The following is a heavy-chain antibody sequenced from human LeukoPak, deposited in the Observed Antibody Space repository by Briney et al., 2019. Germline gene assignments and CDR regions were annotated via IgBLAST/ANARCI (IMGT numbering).Heavy chain of an antibody. CDR1: GFTFSSYA. Sequence: PGGSLRLSCAASGFTFSSYAMSWVRQAPGKGLEWVSAISGSGGSTYYADSVKGRFTISRDNSKNTLYLQMNSLRAEDTAVYYCARDTGVVVGYFQHWGQGTLVTVSS. V-gene: IGHV3-23*01. D-gene: IGHD2-15*01. CDR3: ARDTGVVVGYFQH. CDR2: ISGSGGST. J-gene: IGHJ1*01.